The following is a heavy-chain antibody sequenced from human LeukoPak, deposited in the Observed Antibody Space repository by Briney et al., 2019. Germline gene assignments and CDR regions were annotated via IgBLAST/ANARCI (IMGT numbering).Heavy chain of an antibody. CDR2: ITSVGTT. CDR3: AKDSAWLQYHS. Sequence: RSGGSLRLSCEASGFIFSHHGMNWVRQAPGKGLEWISGITSVGTTYYADSVKGRFTISRDNSMNTLWLQMNSLTVEDTAPYYCAKDSAWLQYHSWGQGTLVTVSS. V-gene: IGHV3-23*01. D-gene: IGHD5-24*01. CDR1: GFIFSHHG. J-gene: IGHJ4*02.